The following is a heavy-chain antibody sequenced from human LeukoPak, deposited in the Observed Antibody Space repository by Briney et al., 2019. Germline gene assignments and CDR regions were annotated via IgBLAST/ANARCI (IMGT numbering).Heavy chain of an antibody. J-gene: IGHJ4*02. CDR1: GFTFSSYG. CDR2: IRYDGSNK. V-gene: IGHV3-30*02. CDR3: ARVGQFDS. Sequence: GGSLRLSCAASGFTFSSYGMHWVRQAPGKGLEWVAFIRYDGSNKYYADSVKGRFTISRDNAKNSLYLQMNSLRGEDTAVYYCARVGQFDSWGQGTLVTVSS.